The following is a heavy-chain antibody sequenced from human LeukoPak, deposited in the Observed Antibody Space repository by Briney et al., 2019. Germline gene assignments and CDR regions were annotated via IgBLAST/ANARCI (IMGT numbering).Heavy chain of an antibody. V-gene: IGHV3-30*18. D-gene: IGHD3-10*01. CDR2: ISYDGSNK. CDR3: AKHGSGSYYRY. Sequence: PGGSLRLSCAASGFTFSSYGMHWVRQAPGKGLELVAVISYDGSNKYYADSVKGRFTISRDNSKNTLYLQMNSLRAEDTAVYYCAKHGSGSYYRYWGQGTLVTVSS. CDR1: GFTFSSYG. J-gene: IGHJ4*02.